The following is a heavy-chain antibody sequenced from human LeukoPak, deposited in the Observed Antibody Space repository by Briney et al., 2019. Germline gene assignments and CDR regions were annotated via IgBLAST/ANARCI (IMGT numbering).Heavy chain of an antibody. D-gene: IGHD1-26*01. CDR2: IYSGGST. CDR3: AKGPNLGATLNY. CDR1: GFTVSSNY. Sequence: GSLRLSCAASGFTVSSNYMSWVRQAPGKGLEWVSVIYSGGSTYYADSVKGRFTISRDNSKNTQYLQMNSLRAEDTAVYYCAKGPNLGATLNYWGQGTLVTVSS. J-gene: IGHJ4*02. V-gene: IGHV3-53*01.